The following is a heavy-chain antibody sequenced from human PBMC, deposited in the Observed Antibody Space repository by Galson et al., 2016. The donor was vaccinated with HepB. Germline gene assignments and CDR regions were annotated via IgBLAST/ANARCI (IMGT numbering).Heavy chain of an antibody. D-gene: IGHD4-23*01. CDR3: TGSVGGNSYFWAGEVTDL. CDR2: IKSKTDGGTT. J-gene: IGHJ6*02. CDR1: GFTFSNAW. Sequence: SLRLSCAASGFTFSNAWMSWVRQAPGKGLEWVGRIKSKTDGGTTDYAAPVKGRFTISRDDSKNTLYLQMNSLKTEDTAVYYCTGSVGGNSYFWAGEVTDLWGQGTTVTVSS. V-gene: IGHV3-15*01.